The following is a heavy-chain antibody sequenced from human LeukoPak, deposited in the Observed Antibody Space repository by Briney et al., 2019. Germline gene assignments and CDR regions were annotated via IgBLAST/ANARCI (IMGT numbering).Heavy chain of an antibody. Sequence: GGSLRLSCAASGFTFSSYAMSWVRQAPGKGLEWVPAISGSGGSTYYADSVKGRFTISRDNSKNTLYLQMNSLRAEDTAVYYCAKGQYGSGSYAYWGQGTLVTVSS. CDR3: AKGQYGSGSYAY. CDR1: GFTFSSYA. D-gene: IGHD3-10*01. V-gene: IGHV3-23*01. J-gene: IGHJ4*02. CDR2: ISGSGGST.